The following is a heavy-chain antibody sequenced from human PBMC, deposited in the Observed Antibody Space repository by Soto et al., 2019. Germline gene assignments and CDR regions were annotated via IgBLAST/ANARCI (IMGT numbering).Heavy chain of an antibody. CDR1: GGSISSGGYS. CDR2: IYHSGST. V-gene: IGHV4-30-2*01. Sequence: QLQLQESGSGLVKPSQTLSLTCAVSGGSISSGGYSWSWIRQPPGKGLEWIGYIYHSGSTYYNPSLKGRVTISVDRSKNQFSLKLSSVTAADTAVYYCARGQLYDSSGYYRLGDAFDIWGQGTMVTVSS. J-gene: IGHJ3*02. D-gene: IGHD3-22*01. CDR3: ARGQLYDSSGYYRLGDAFDI.